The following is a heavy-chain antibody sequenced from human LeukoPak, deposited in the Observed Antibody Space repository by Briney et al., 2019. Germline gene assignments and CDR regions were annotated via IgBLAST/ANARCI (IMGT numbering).Heavy chain of an antibody. CDR3: AHSKTCYYDSSGYFCLYGMDG. V-gene: IGHV3-21*01. J-gene: IGHJ6*02. CDR2: ISSTSSYI. Sequence: PGGSLRLSGAASGFTFSNYGMNWVRQTPDKGLEWVASISSTSSYIYYTDSVRGRFTISRDNTKNSLYLQMNSLRAEDTAVYYCAHSKTCYYDSSGYFCLYGMDGWGQGTTVTVSS. D-gene: IGHD3-22*01. CDR1: GFTFSNYG.